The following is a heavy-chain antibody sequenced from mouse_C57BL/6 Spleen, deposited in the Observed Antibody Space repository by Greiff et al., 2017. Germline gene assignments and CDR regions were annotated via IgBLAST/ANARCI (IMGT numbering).Heavy chain of an antibody. CDR1: GFNIKDDY. Sequence: VQLQQSGAELVRPGASVKLSCTASGFNIKDDYMHWVKQRPEQGLEWIGWIDPENGDTEYASKFQGKATITADTSSNTAYLQLSSLTSEDTAVYYCTTRYYGRACYWGQGTTLTVSS. D-gene: IGHD1-1*01. V-gene: IGHV14-4*01. CDR2: IDPENGDT. CDR3: TTRYYGRACY. J-gene: IGHJ2*01.